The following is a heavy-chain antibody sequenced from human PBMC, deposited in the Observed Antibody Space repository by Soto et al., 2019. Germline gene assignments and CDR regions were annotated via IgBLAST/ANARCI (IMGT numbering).Heavy chain of an antibody. D-gene: IGHD3-16*01. J-gene: IGHJ5*02. CDR3: AHAYGGRSLS. CDR1: GFSLTTDRVG. CDR2: IYWDDSK. Sequence: QITLKESGPTLVKPTQTLTLTCTFSGFSLTTDRVGVGWIRQPPGEALEWLAVIYWDDSKTYSPSLESRLTITKDTSNNPVALTMTNMDSLDTATYYCAHAYGGRSLSWGQGTLVTVSS. V-gene: IGHV2-5*02.